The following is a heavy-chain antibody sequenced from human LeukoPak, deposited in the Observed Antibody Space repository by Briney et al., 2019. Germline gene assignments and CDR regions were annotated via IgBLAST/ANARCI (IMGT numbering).Heavy chain of an antibody. CDR1: GYTFTSYG. Sequence: ASVKVSCKASGYTFTSYGISWVRQAPGQGLEWMGWISTYNGNTNYAQKLQGRVTMTTDTSTSTAYMELRSLRSDDTAVYYCARAAGTVADTKYFKHWGQGTLVTVSS. CDR2: ISTYNGNT. D-gene: IGHD6-19*01. V-gene: IGHV1-18*01. CDR3: ARAAGTVADTKYFKH. J-gene: IGHJ1*01.